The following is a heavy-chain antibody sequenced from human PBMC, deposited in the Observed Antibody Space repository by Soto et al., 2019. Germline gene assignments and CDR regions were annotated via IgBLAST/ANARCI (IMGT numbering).Heavy chain of an antibody. J-gene: IGHJ6*02. V-gene: IGHV1-69*13. Sequence: ASVKVSCKASGGTFSSYAISWVRQAPGQGLEWMGGIIPIFGTANYAQKFQGRVTITADESTSTAYMELSSLRSEDTAVYYCARDRYCSGGSCYSLRLLSPYYYYYYGMDVWGQGTTVTVSS. CDR3: ARDRYCSGGSCYSLRLLSPYYYYYYGMDV. CDR2: IIPIFGTA. CDR1: GGTFSSYA. D-gene: IGHD2-15*01.